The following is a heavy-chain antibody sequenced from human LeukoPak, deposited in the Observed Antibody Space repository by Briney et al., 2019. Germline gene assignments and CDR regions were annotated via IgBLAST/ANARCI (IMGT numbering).Heavy chain of an antibody. J-gene: IGHJ3*02. Sequence: GGALRLSCAASGFTFIDHYMSWVRQAPGKGLECVGRSKNKVNSFYTEYAASVKGRFSISRDDSKNSLYLQMNSLKTEDTAVYYCAGGYVWGTYRDAFDMWGQGTMVTVSS. CDR2: SKNKVNSFYT. CDR3: AGGYVWGTYRDAFDM. V-gene: IGHV3-72*01. D-gene: IGHD3-16*02. CDR1: GFTFIDHY.